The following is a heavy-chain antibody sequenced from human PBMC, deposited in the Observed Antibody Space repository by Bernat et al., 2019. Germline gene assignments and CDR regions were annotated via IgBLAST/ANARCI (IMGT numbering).Heavy chain of an antibody. V-gene: IGHV3-7*01. J-gene: IGHJ2*01. Sequence: EVQLVESGGGLVQPGGSLRLSCAASGFTFSNYWMTWVRQAPGKGLEWVANIKQDGSERYFVDSVRGRFSISRDNAKNSLYLHMDGLRAEDTALYYCARVAWYLDLWGCGTLVTVSS. CDR1: GFTFSNYW. CDR2: IKQDGSER. CDR3: ARVAWYLDL.